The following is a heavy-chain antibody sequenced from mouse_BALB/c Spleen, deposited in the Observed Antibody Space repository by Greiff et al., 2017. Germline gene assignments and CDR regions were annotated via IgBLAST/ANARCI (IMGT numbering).Heavy chain of an antibody. J-gene: IGHJ2*01. Sequence: VQLQQSGAELVKPGASVKLSCKASGYTFTSYWMHWVKQRPGQGLEWIGEIDPSDSYTNYNQKFKGKATLTVDKSSSTAYMQLSSLTSEDSAVYDCARRHYGSSYDYFDYWGQGTTLTVSS. CDR1: GYTFTSYW. V-gene: IGHV1-69*02. CDR2: IDPSDSYT. D-gene: IGHD1-1*01. CDR3: ARRHYGSSYDYFDY.